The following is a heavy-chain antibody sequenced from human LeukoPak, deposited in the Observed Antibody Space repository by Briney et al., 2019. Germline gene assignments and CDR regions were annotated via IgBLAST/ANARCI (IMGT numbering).Heavy chain of an antibody. CDR1: GFTFSSYA. D-gene: IGHD3-16*01. V-gene: IGHV3-23*01. CDR3: AKPLYAVRGKNFFDY. Sequence: PGRSLRLSCAASGFTFSSYAMSWVRQAPGKGLEWVSAISGSGGSTYYADSVRGRFTISRDNSQDTLYLEVKSLRVEDTAVYFCAKPLYAVRGKNFFDYWGQGTLVIVSS. CDR2: ISGSGGST. J-gene: IGHJ4*02.